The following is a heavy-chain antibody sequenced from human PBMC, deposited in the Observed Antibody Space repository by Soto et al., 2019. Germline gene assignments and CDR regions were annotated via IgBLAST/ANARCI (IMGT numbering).Heavy chain of an antibody. V-gene: IGHV4-4*02. D-gene: IGHD2-15*01. CDR2: IYHSGST. Sequence: KPSWSLSLTCAVSGGSIGSSDWRSWVRQPPGKGLEWSGEIYHSGSTNYNPSLKSRVTISVDKSKNQFSLKLSSVTAADTAVYYCARGGVARVGPFDYWGQGTLVTVSS. CDR1: GGSIGSSDW. J-gene: IGHJ4*02. CDR3: ARGGVARVGPFDY.